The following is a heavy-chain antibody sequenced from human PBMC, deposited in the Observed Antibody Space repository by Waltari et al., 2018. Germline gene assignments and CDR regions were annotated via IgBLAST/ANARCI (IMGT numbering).Heavy chain of an antibody. V-gene: IGHV3-33*01. CDR3: ASLSNYDSSGYIDY. CDR2: IWYDGSNK. Sequence: QVQLVESGGGVVQPGRSLSLSCAASGFTFSSNGMHWVRQAPGKGLEWVAVIWYDGSNKYYADSVKGRFTISRDNSKNTLYLQMNSLRAEDTAVYYCASLSNYDSSGYIDYWGQGTLVTVSS. D-gene: IGHD3-22*01. J-gene: IGHJ4*02. CDR1: GFTFSSNG.